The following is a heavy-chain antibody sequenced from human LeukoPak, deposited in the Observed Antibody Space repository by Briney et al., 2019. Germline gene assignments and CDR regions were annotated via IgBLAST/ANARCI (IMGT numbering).Heavy chain of an antibody. Sequence: PGGSLRLSCAASGFTFSSYAMSWVRQAPGKGLEWVLVISNSGNFTYYADSVKGRFTISRDNSRNTLYLQMNSLRAEDTAVFYCARRSSLSFDFWGQGTLVTVSS. CDR2: ISNSGNFT. CDR3: ARRSSLSFDF. J-gene: IGHJ4*02. V-gene: IGHV3-23*01. D-gene: IGHD2-2*01. CDR1: GFTFSSYA.